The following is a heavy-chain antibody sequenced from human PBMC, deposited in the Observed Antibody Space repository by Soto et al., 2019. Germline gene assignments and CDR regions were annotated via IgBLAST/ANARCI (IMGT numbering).Heavy chain of an antibody. CDR3: ARDRKVRGVIIKLFDY. CDR1: RATVPLYA. J-gene: IGHJ4*02. V-gene: IGHV1-69*01. CDR2: IIPIFGTA. D-gene: IGHD3-10*01. Sequence: VEVSCPASRATVPLYAIMCVRQDPVQGLEWMGGIIPIFGTANYAQKFQGRVTITADESTSTAYMELSSLRSEDTAVYYCARDRKVRGVIIKLFDYWGQGTLVNDSA.